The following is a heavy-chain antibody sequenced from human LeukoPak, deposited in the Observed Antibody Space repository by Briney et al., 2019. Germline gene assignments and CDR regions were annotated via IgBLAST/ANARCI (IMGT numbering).Heavy chain of an antibody. J-gene: IGHJ4*02. CDR1: GGTFCSYA. CDR3: ARVSSEWELTKWDY. D-gene: IGHD1-26*01. CDR2: IIPILGIA. V-gene: IGHV1-69*04. Sequence: SVKVSCKASGGTFCSYAISWVRQAPGQGLEWMGRIIPILGIANYAQKFQGRVTITADKSTSTAYMELSSLRSEDTAVYYCARVSSEWELTKWDYWGQGTLGTVSS.